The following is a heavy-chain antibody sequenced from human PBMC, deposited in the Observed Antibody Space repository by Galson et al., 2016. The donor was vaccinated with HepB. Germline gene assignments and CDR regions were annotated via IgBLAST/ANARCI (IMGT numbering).Heavy chain of an antibody. J-gene: IGHJ4*02. Sequence: SETLSLTCNVSGYSISRGYYWGWIRQPPGKGLEYIGSIYQTGSTFYNPSLKSRVSLSVDTSKNLFSLGLSSVTAADTALYYCARGGNFWSAIDYWGQGTLVTVSS. CDR2: IYQTGST. CDR1: GYSISRGYY. CDR3: ARGGNFWSAIDY. D-gene: IGHD3-3*01. V-gene: IGHV4-38-2*02.